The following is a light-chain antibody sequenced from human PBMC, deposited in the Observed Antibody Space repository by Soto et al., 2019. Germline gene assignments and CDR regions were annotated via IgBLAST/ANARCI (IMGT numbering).Light chain of an antibody. J-gene: IGLJ1*01. V-gene: IGLV2-14*01. CDR1: SSDVGAFNY. Sequence: QSALTQPASVSGSPGQSITISCTGTSSDVGAFNYVSWYLQYPGKAPKLMIYEVGNRPSGVSNRFSGSKSGNTASLTISGLQAEDEADYYCCSYASRSIYVFGTGTKLTVL. CDR3: CSYASRSIYV. CDR2: EVG.